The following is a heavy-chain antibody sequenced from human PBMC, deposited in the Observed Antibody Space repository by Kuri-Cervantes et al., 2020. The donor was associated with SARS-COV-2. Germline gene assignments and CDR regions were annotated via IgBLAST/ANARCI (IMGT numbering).Heavy chain of an antibody. CDR2: ISVYNGNT. J-gene: IGHJ4*02. V-gene: IGHV1-18*01. CDR1: GYTFTSYG. D-gene: IGHD3-9*01. Sequence: ASVKVSCKASGYTFTSYGISWARQAPGQGLEWMGWISVYNGNTNSAQKLQGRVTMTTDTSTSTAYMELRSLRSDDTAVYCCARALTAWRNDILTGYPDYWGQGTLVTVSS. CDR3: ARALTAWRNDILTGYPDY.